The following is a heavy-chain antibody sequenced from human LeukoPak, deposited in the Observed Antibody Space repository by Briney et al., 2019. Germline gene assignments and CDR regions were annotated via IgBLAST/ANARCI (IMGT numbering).Heavy chain of an antibody. Sequence: PGRSLRLSCAASGFTFSSYGMHWVRQAPGKGLEWVAVIWYDGSNKYYADSVKGRFTISRDNYKNTLYLQMNSLRAEDTAVYYCAKQPFRTYYYGSGSYSPPDYWGQGTLVTVSS. J-gene: IGHJ4*02. CDR1: GFTFSSYG. CDR2: IWYDGSNK. V-gene: IGHV3-33*06. CDR3: AKQPFRTYYYGSGSYSPPDY. D-gene: IGHD3-10*01.